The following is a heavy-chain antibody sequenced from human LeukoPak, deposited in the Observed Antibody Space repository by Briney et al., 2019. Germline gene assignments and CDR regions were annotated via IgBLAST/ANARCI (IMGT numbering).Heavy chain of an antibody. CDR1: GFTVSSNY. CDR2: IYSGGST. D-gene: IGHD2-2*02. J-gene: IGHJ4*02. Sequence: GGSLRLSCAASGFTVSSNYMSWVRQAPGKGLEWVSVIYSGGSTYYADSVKGRFTISRDNSKNTLYLQMNSLRAEDTAVYYCAGIVVPAAIGWFRWGQGTLVTVSS. CDR3: AGIVVPAAIGWFR. V-gene: IGHV3-53*01.